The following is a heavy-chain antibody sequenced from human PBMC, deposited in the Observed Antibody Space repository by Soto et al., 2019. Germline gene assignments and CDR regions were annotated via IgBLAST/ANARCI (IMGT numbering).Heavy chain of an antibody. CDR2: IYHSGST. Sequence: TLSLTCTVSGGSISSYSWSWIRQPPGKGLEWIGYIYHSGSTYYNPSLKSRVTISVDRSKNQFSLKLSSVTAADTAVYYCAGSAYYYDSSGYYPSWWGQGTLVTVSS. CDR1: GGSISSYS. J-gene: IGHJ4*02. V-gene: IGHV4-30-2*01. D-gene: IGHD3-22*01. CDR3: AGSAYYYDSSGYYPSW.